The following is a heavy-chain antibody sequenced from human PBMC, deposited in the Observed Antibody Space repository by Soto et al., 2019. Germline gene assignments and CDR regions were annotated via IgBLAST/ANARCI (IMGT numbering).Heavy chain of an antibody. Sequence: PGGSLRLSCAASGFTFSSHAMHWVRQAPGKGLEWVAVIWYDGSKKYYGDSVKGRFTVARDDSKSTLSLQMNSLRVEDTAVYYCARDPGYSGFVFDYWGQGTLVTVSS. V-gene: IGHV3-33*01. CDR2: IWYDGSKK. J-gene: IGHJ4*02. CDR3: ARDPGYSGFVFDY. CDR1: GFTFSSHA. D-gene: IGHD5-12*01.